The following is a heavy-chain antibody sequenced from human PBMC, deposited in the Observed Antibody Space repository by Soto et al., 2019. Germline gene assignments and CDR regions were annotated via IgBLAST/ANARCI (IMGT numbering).Heavy chain of an antibody. CDR2: ISPILGIT. CDR3: ATDRGPPYSSSWYGILFLC. Sequence: ASVKVSCKTSGGTFSTYTITWVRQAPGQGLEWLGRISPILGITNYAQKFQGRVTMTEDTSTDTAYMELSSLRSEDTAVYYCATDRGPPYSSSWYGILFLCWGQGTLVTVSS. V-gene: IGHV1-69*04. CDR1: GGTFSTYT. D-gene: IGHD6-13*01. J-gene: IGHJ4*02.